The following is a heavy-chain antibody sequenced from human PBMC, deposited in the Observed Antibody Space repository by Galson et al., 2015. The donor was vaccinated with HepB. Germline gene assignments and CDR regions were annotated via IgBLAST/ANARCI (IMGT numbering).Heavy chain of an antibody. J-gene: IGHJ4*02. D-gene: IGHD6-19*01. V-gene: IGHV1-18*04. CDR2: ISAYNGNT. CDR1: GYTFTSYG. Sequence: SVKVSCKASGYTFTSYGISWVRQAPGQGLEWMGWISAYNGNTNYAQKLQGRVTTTTDTSTSTAYMELRSLRSDDTAVYYCARLSSSGWYCDYWGQGTLVTVSS. CDR3: ARLSSSGWYCDY.